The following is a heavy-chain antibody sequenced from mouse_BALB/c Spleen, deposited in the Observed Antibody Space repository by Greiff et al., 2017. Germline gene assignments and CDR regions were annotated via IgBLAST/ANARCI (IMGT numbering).Heavy chain of an antibody. CDR3: ARWKEGDFDY. CDR2: ISTYYGDA. CDR1: GYTFTDYA. J-gene: IGHJ2*01. V-gene: IGHV1S137*01. Sequence: VKLQESGAELVRPGVSVKISCKGSGYTFTDYAMHWVKQSHAKSLEWIGVISTYYGDASYNQKFKGKATMTVDKSSSTAYMELARLTSEDSAIYYCARWKEGDFDYWGQGTTLTVSS.